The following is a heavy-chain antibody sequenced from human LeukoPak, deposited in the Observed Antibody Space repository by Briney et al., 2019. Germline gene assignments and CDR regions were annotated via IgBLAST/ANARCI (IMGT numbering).Heavy chain of an antibody. CDR3: ARHRQIVAATGVFDY. CDR2: IYYSGST. V-gene: IGHV4-59*08. Sequence: PSETLSLTCTVSGGSISSYYWSWIRQRPGKGLEWIGYIYYSGSTNYNPSLMSRVTISVDTSKNQFSLKLSSVTAADTAVYYCARHRQIVAATGVFDYWGQGTLVTVSS. CDR1: GGSISSYY. J-gene: IGHJ4*02. D-gene: IGHD1-26*01.